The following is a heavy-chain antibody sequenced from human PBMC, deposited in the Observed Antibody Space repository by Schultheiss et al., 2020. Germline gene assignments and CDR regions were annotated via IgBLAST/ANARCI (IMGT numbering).Heavy chain of an antibody. J-gene: IGHJ4*02. CDR2: IYYSGST. CDR1: GGSISSGGYY. V-gene: IGHV4-31*03. Sequence: SETLSLTCTVSGGSISSGGYYWSWIRQHPGKGLEWIGYIYYSGSTYYNPSLKSRVTISVDTSKNQFSLKLSSVTAADTAVYYCARARGSSEVDYWGQGTLVTVSS. CDR3: ARARGSSEVDY.